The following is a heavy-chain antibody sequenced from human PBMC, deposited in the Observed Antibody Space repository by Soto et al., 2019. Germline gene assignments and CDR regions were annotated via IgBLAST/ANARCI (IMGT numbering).Heavy chain of an antibody. CDR3: ASALVPTADGELWYGEHFDY. J-gene: IGHJ4*02. V-gene: IGHV1-69*12. CDR1: GGTFSSYA. D-gene: IGHD2-2*01. CDR2: IIPIFGTA. Sequence: QVQLVQSGAEVKKPGSSVKVSCKASGGTFSSYAISWVRQAPGQGLEWMGGIIPIFGTANYAQKFQGRVTITAVESTSTAFMELSSLRSEDTAVYYCASALVPTADGELWYGEHFDYWGQGTLVTVSS.